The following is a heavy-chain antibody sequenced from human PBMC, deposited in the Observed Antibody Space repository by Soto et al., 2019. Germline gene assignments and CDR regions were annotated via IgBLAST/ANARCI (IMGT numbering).Heavy chain of an antibody. Sequence: SVKVSCKASGGTFSSYAISWVRQAPGQGLEWMGGIIPIFGTANYAQKFQGRVTITADESTSTAYMELSSLRSEDTAVYYCASLLDSSGYYGPTNWFDPWGQGTLVTVSS. CDR1: GGTFSSYA. J-gene: IGHJ5*02. V-gene: IGHV1-69*13. CDR2: IIPIFGTA. CDR3: ASLLDSSGYYGPTNWFDP. D-gene: IGHD3-22*01.